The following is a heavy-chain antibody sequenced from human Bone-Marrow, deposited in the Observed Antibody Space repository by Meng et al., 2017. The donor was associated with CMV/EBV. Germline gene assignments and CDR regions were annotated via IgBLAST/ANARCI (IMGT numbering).Heavy chain of an antibody. J-gene: IGHJ4*02. Sequence: ASVKVSCKASGYTFIGYDLHWVRQAPGEGLEWMGWINPKSGGTNYAQRFQGGVTMTRDTSISTAYMELSSLTSDDTAVYYCARGRVNAVAAMGTTPPGDYWGQGTLVTVSS. V-gene: IGHV1-2*02. D-gene: IGHD6-13*01. CDR1: GYTFIGYD. CDR2: INPKSGGT. CDR3: ARGRVNAVAAMGTTPPGDY.